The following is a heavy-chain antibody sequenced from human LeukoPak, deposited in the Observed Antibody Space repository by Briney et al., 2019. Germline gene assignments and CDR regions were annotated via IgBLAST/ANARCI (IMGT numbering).Heavy chain of an antibody. Sequence: GGSLRLSCAASGFTVSDNYMSWVRQAPGKGLEWVSVMYSRGDTYYAKSVKGRFTFSRDISKNTLYLQMNGLRTEDTAMYYCARDAPQVPAAGVLASWGQGTLVIDSS. V-gene: IGHV3-53*01. CDR3: ARDAPQVPAAGVLAS. J-gene: IGHJ5*02. D-gene: IGHD6-13*01. CDR1: GFTVSDNY. CDR2: MYSRGDT.